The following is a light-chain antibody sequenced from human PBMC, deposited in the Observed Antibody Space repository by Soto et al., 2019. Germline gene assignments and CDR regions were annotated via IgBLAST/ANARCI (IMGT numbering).Light chain of an antibody. CDR2: AAS. CDR1: QTVRNNY. V-gene: IGKV3-20*01. CDR3: QQYAVSPIT. Sequence: EIFLTQAPCTLCLSTGDRATLPRTDSQTVRNNYLAWYQQKPGQAPRLLIYAASTRATGIPDRFSGSGSGTDFTLTISRLEPEDFAVFYCQQYAVSPITFGQGTRLEIK. J-gene: IGKJ5*01.